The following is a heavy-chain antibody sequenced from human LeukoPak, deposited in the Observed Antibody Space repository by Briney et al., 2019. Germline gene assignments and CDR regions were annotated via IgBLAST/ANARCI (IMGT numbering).Heavy chain of an antibody. CDR2: IFYSGTT. CDR1: GGSMSSSAYY. V-gene: IGHV4-39*01. D-gene: IGHD3-22*01. CDR3: GRHARREELLHSAFDI. Sequence: PSETLSLTCSVSGGSMSSSAYYWGWIRQSPGQGLEWIGSIFYSGTTYLNPSLKSRFTMSVDTSKNQFSLKVSSVTAADMAVYYCGRHARREELLHSAFDIWCQGTMVMVSS. J-gene: IGHJ3*02.